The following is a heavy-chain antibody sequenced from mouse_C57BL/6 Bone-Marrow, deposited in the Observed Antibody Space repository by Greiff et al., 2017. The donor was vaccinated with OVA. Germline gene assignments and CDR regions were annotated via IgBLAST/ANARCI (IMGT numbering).Heavy chain of an antibody. CDR2: IDPSDSYT. CDR1: GYTFTSYW. V-gene: IGHV1-69*01. CDR3: ARKPYYYGSRCFDV. J-gene: IGHJ1*03. Sequence: QVQLQQPGAELVMPGASVKLSCKASGYTFTSYWMHWVKQRPGQGLEWIGEIDPSDSYTNYNQKFKGKSTLTVDKSSSTAYMQLSSLTSEDSAVYYCARKPYYYGSRCFDVWGTGTTVTVSS. D-gene: IGHD1-1*01.